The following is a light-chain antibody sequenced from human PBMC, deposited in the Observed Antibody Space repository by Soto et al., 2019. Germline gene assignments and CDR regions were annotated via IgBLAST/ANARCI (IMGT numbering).Light chain of an antibody. CDR1: SNDVGGYNY. J-gene: IGLJ2*01. Sequence: QSVLTQPASASGSPGQSITISCTGTSNDVGGYNYVSWYQQHPGKAPKLMMYEVSNRPSGVSDRFSGSKSGNTASLIISGLLAEDEADYYCSSFTSRTTVLFGGGTKLTVL. CDR3: SSFTSRTTVL. V-gene: IGLV2-14*01. CDR2: EVS.